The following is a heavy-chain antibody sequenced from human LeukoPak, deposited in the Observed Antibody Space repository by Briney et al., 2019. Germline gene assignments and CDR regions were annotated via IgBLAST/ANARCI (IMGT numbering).Heavy chain of an antibody. CDR2: INSDGSST. Sequence: PGGSLRLSCAASGFTFSSYWMHWVRQAPGKGLVRVSRINSDGSSTNYADSVKGRFTISRDNAQNTLHLQMNSLRVEDTAVYYCARGPYSSGWTGFDYWDQGILVTVSS. J-gene: IGHJ4*02. CDR1: GFTFSSYW. D-gene: IGHD6-19*01. CDR3: ARGPYSSGWTGFDY. V-gene: IGHV3-74*01.